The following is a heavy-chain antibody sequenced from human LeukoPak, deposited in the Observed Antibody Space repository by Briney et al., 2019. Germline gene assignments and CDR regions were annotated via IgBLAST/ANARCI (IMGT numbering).Heavy chain of an antibody. CDR3: ARGTRIVVVPAAIEDFRYYGMDV. V-gene: IGHV4-34*01. Sequence: PSETLSLTCAVHGGSFSGYYWSWIRQPPGKGLEWIGEINHSGSTNYNPSLKSRVTISVDTSKNQFSLKLSSVTAADTAVYYCARGTRIVVVPAAIEDFRYYGMDVWGQGTTVTVSS. CDR2: INHSGST. CDR1: GGSFSGYY. J-gene: IGHJ6*02. D-gene: IGHD2-2*01.